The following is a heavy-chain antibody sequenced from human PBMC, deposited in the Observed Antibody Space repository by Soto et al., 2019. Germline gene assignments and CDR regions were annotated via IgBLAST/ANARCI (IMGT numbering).Heavy chain of an antibody. CDR3: VQTTGWPGFDF. J-gene: IGHJ4*02. CDR1: GFAVSSKY. CDR2: IYGGGTT. D-gene: IGHD6-19*01. Sequence: EVQLVESGGGLIQPGGSLRLSCAASGFAVSSKYMTWVRQAPGKGLEWVSVIYGGGTTYYADSVKGRFTISRDTYTNTLYPQMNSLSAEDTAVYYCVQTTGWPGFDFWGQGTVVTVYS. V-gene: IGHV3-53*01.